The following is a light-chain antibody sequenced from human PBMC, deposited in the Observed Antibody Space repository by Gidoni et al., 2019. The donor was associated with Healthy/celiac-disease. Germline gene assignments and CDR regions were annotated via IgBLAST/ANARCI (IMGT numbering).Light chain of an antibody. Sequence: DIVMTQSPLSLPVTPGEPASISCRSSQSLLHSNGYNYLDWYLKKPGQSPQLLTYLGSNRASGVPDRFSGSGSGTDFTLKISRVEAEDVGVYYCMQALQTPRTFGQGTKLEIK. V-gene: IGKV2-28*01. CDR2: LGS. CDR3: MQALQTPRT. CDR1: QSLLHSNGYNY. J-gene: IGKJ2*01.